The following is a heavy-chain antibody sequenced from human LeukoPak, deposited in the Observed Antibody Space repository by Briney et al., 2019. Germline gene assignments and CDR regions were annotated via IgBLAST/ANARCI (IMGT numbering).Heavy chain of an antibody. D-gene: IGHD4/OR15-4a*01. CDR3: ARRLYGGYVNY. CDR1: GGSASSGSYY. V-gene: IGHV4-61*01. J-gene: IGHJ4*02. Sequence: SETLSLTCTVSGGSASSGSYYWSWIRQPPGKGLEWIGYIYYSGSTNYNPSLKSRVTISVDTSKNQFSLKLSSVTAADTAVYYCARRLYGGYVNYWGQGTLVTVSS. CDR2: IYYSGST.